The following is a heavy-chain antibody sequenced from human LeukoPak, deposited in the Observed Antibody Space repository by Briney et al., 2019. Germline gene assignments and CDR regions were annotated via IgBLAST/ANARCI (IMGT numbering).Heavy chain of an antibody. J-gene: IGHJ4*02. Sequence: SETLSLTCTVSGGSISPYYWSWIRQSPGKGLEWIGYIYYSGNTNYNPSLKSRVTISVDTSKNQFSLKLTSVTAADTAVYYCARGPLKEEWLSAYFDYWGQGTLVTVSS. D-gene: IGHD3-3*01. V-gene: IGHV4-59*01. CDR3: ARGPLKEEWLSAYFDY. CDR1: GGSISPYY. CDR2: IYYSGNT.